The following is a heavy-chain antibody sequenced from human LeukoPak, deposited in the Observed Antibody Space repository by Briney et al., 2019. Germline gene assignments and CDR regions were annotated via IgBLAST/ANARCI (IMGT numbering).Heavy chain of an antibody. CDR2: IDVDGSGI. V-gene: IGHV3-74*03. D-gene: IGHD6-13*01. Sequence: PGGSLRLSCAASGFTFNRYWMFWVRQAPGKGLEWVSRIDVDGSGIKYADSVRGRFTISRDNAKNSLYLQMNSLRAEDTAVYYCARAWAAAGRAEYFQHWGQGTLVTVSS. CDR3: ARAWAAAGRAEYFQH. J-gene: IGHJ1*01. CDR1: GFTFNRYW.